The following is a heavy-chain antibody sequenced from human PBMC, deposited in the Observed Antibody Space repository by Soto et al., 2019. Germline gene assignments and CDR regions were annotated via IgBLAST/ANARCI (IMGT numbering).Heavy chain of an antibody. CDR2: ISSSSSSI. CDR3: ARVMSISWYFDL. J-gene: IGHJ2*01. Sequence: GGSLRLSCAASGFTFSSYSMNWVRQAPGKGLEWLSYISSSSSSIYYADSVKGRFTISRDNAKNSLYLQMNSLRAENTAKYYCARVMSISWYFDLWGRGTLVTVSS. D-gene: IGHD5-12*01. CDR1: GFTFSSYS. V-gene: IGHV3-48*01.